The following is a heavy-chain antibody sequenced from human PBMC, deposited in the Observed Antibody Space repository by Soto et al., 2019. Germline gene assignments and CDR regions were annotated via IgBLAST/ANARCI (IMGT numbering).Heavy chain of an antibody. D-gene: IGHD1-1*01. J-gene: IGHJ4*02. V-gene: IGHV1-2*02. CDR1: GYTFTGYY. CDR2: INPNSGGT. Sequence: GASVKVSCKASGYTFTGYYMHWVRQAPGQGLEWMGWINPNSGGTNYAQKFQGRVTMTRDTSISTAYMELSRLRSDDTAVYYCATIRFDPQYNWNDRHGPRDLDYWGQGTLVTVSS. CDR3: ATIRFDPQYNWNDRHGPRDLDY.